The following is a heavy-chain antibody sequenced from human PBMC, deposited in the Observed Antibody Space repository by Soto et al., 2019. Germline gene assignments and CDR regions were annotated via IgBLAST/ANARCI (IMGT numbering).Heavy chain of an antibody. J-gene: IGHJ4*02. CDR2: RSAYNVKT. CDR3: ARGTPPLRAAINPFDY. CDR1: GYAFTSYV. D-gene: IGHD2-2*01. V-gene: IGHV1-18*04. Sequence: SSVKVSCKASGYAFTSYVIRSVRQPPGEWLARTGWRSAYNVKTKLPQKLQDTGTTPTDTSTSAAYMELRSLRCDGAAVYDWARGTPPLRAAINPFDYWGQGTLVTVYS.